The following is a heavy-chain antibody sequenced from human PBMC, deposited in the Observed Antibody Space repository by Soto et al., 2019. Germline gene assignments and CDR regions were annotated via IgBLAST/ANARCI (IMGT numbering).Heavy chain of an antibody. CDR2: IFSNDEK. D-gene: IGHD3-10*01. Sequence: QVTLKESGPVLVKPTETLTLTCTVSGFSLSNARMGVSWIRQPPGKALEWLAHIFSNDEKSYSTSLKSRLTIPQDTSKSQVVLTMTNMDPVDTATYYCARIMNDYGSGTRNSDINFDYWGQGTLVTVSS. CDR3: ARIMNDYGSGTRNSDINFDY. CDR1: GFSLSNARMG. V-gene: IGHV2-26*01. J-gene: IGHJ4*02.